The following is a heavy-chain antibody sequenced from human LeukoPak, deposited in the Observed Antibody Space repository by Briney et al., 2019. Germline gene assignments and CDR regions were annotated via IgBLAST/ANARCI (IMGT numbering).Heavy chain of an antibody. D-gene: IGHD2-15*01. Sequence: SDTLSLTCTLSGRSISSYYWSWLRQPPGKGLEWIGYIYYSESPNYNPPLKSRVTISVDTSKNQSSLKQSSVTAADPALYYFTTARRGSGGSCYFDTCGEGALGT. CDR3: TTARRGSGGSCYFDT. J-gene: IGHJ4*02. CDR1: GRSISSYY. CDR2: IYYSESP. V-gene: IGHV4-59*07.